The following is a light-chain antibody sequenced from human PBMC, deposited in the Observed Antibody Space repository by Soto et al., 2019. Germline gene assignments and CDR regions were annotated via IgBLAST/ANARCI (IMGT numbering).Light chain of an antibody. CDR1: SSDVGGYKY. V-gene: IGLV2-14*01. Sequence: QSALTQSASVSGSPGQSITISCTGTSSDVGGYKYVSWYQQHPGKAPKLMIYEVSHRPSGVSNRFSGSKSGNTASLTISGLQAEDEADYYCSSYTSSSTQVFGTGTKLTVL. J-gene: IGLJ1*01. CDR2: EVS. CDR3: SSYTSSSTQV.